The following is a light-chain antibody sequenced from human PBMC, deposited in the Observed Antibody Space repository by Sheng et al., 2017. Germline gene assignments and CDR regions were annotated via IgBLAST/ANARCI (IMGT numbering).Light chain of an antibody. V-gene: IGKV1-NL1*01. CDR3: QQFSSSPWT. CDR1: QDITNS. J-gene: IGKJ1*01. CDR2: AAS. Sequence: DIQMTQSPSSLSASVGDRVSITCRASQDITNSLAWYQQKPGKAPKLLVYAASSLGSGVPSRFGGSGSGTDYTLIINNLQPEDFATYFCQQFSSSPWTFGQGTKVDIK.